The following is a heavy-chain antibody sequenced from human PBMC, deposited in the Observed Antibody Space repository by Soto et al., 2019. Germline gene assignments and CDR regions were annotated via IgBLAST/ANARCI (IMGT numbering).Heavy chain of an antibody. J-gene: IGHJ3*02. CDR1: GGSFSGYY. Sequence: SETLSLTCAVYGGSFSGYYWGWIRQPPGKGLEWIGEINHSGSTNYNPSLKSRVTISVDTSKNQFSLKLSSVTAADTAVYYCANRWGDAFDIWGQGTMVTVSS. CDR2: INHSGST. V-gene: IGHV4-34*01. CDR3: ANRWGDAFDI. D-gene: IGHD3-16*01.